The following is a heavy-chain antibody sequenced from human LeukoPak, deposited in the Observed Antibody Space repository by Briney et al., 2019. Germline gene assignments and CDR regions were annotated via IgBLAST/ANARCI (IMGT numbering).Heavy chain of an antibody. J-gene: IGHJ4*02. V-gene: IGHV1-69*06. D-gene: IGHD4-17*01. Sequence: SVKVSCKDSGGTFSSYSISWVRQAPRQGLEWMGGIIPLFNTPNYAQKFQGRVSITADKSTNTTYMELSSLTSEDTAVYYCARDFGDYLHFDYWGQGTLVTVSS. CDR2: IIPLFNTP. CDR3: ARDFGDYLHFDY. CDR1: GGTFSSYS.